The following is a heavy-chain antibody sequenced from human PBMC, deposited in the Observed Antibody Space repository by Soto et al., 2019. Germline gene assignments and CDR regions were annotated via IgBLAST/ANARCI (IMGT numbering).Heavy chain of an antibody. CDR1: GYTFTSYY. Sequence: ASVKVSCKASGYTFTSYYIHWVRQAPGQGLEWMGIINPSGGSTSYAQKFQGRVTMTRDTSTSTVYMELSSLKSEDTAVYYCARARGYCSSTSCTSWYFDYWGQGTLVTSPQ. CDR3: ARARGYCSSTSCTSWYFDY. D-gene: IGHD2-2*01. J-gene: IGHJ4*02. V-gene: IGHV1-46*01. CDR2: INPSGGST.